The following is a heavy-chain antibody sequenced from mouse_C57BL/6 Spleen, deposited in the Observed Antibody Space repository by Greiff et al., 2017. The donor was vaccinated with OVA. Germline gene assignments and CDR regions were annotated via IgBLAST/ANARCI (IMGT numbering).Heavy chain of an antibody. D-gene: IGHD1-1*01. V-gene: IGHV1-80*01. Sequence: QVQLQQSGAELVKPGASVKISCKASGYAFSSYWMNWVKQRPGKGLEWIGQIYPGDGDTNYNGKFKGKATLTADKSSSTAYMQLSSLTSEDSAVYFCARAPSLYYYGSSYDWFAYWGQGTLVTVSA. J-gene: IGHJ3*01. CDR2: IYPGDGDT. CDR3: ARAPSLYYYGSSYDWFAY. CDR1: GYAFSSYW.